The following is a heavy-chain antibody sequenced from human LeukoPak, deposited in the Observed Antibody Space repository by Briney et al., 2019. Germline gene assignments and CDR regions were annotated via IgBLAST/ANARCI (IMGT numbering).Heavy chain of an antibody. CDR1: GGSISSYY. CDR2: ISYSGST. Sequence: SETLSLACTVSGGSISSYYWSWIRQPPGKGLEWIGYISYSGSTNYNPSLKSRVTISVDTSKNQFSLKLSSVTAADTAVYYCARYVWGSYPTFEDYWGQGTLVTVSS. J-gene: IGHJ4*02. V-gene: IGHV4-59*01. D-gene: IGHD3-16*02. CDR3: ARYVWGSYPTFEDY.